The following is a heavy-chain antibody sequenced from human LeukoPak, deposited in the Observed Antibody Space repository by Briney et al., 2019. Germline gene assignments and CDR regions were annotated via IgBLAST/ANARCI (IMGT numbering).Heavy chain of an antibody. D-gene: IGHD7-27*01. V-gene: IGHV1-18*01. CDR3: VKDLNWGGIDY. CDR1: GYTFTSYG. Sequence: GAPVKVSCKASGYTFTSYGISWVRQAPGQGLEWRGWISAYNGNTNFAQKLQGRVTMTTDTYTSTANMEMWSLRADDPATCFCVKDLNWGGIDYWGQGTLVTVSS. J-gene: IGHJ4*02. CDR2: ISAYNGNT.